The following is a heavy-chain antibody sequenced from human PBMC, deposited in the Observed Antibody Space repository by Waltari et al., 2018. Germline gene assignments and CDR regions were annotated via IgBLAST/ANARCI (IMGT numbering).Heavy chain of an antibody. V-gene: IGHV3-7*01. Sequence: EVLLVVSEGSVVQPGVSLSPSCAAAGFTFTPFWMRWVRQAPGKGLEWVANIMQDGSEQYYADSVKGRFTISRDNVNNSLFLQMNSLRAEDTALYYCAACGGGNCYPSYWSQGTLVTVSS. D-gene: IGHD2-15*01. CDR3: AACGGGNCYPSY. CDR1: GFTFTPFW. J-gene: IGHJ4*02. CDR2: IMQDGSEQ.